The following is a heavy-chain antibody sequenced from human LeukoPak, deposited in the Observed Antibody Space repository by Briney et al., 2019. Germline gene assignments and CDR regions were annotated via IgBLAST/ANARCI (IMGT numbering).Heavy chain of an antibody. CDR2: IKQDGNEK. D-gene: IGHD1-14*01. Sequence: SGGSLRLSCAASGFTFDSYWMSWVRQAPGKGLEWVANIKQDGNEKYYVDSVKGRFTIYRDNAENSQYLQMNSLRAEDTAVYYCTRDPLTQNDYWGQGTLVTVSS. CDR3: TRDPLTQNDY. CDR1: GFTFDSYW. J-gene: IGHJ4*02. V-gene: IGHV3-7*01.